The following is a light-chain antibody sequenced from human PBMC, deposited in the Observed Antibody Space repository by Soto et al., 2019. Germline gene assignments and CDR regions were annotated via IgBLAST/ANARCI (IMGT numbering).Light chain of an antibody. CDR2: GAS. Sequence: EIVLTQSPGTLSLSPGERATLSCRASQSVSSSYLAWYQQKPGQAPRLLIYGASSRATGIPDRFSGSGSRTDFVLTISRLEPEDFAVYYCQQYGSSGTFGPGTKVDIK. CDR3: QQYGSSGT. V-gene: IGKV3-20*01. J-gene: IGKJ3*01. CDR1: QSVSSSY.